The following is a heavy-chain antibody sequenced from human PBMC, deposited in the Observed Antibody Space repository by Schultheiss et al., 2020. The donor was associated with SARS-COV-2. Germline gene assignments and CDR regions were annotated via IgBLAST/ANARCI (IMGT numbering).Heavy chain of an antibody. D-gene: IGHD6-19*01. J-gene: IGHJ4*02. CDR1: GFTFSSYS. CDR2: ISSSGSTI. CDR3: ARVQNGIAVAGTIDY. V-gene: IGHV3-48*04. Sequence: GGSLRLSCAASGFTFSSYSMNWVRQAPGKGLEWFSYISSSGSTIYYADSVKGRFTISRDNAKNSLYLQMNSLRAEDTAVYYCARVQNGIAVAGTIDYWGQGTLVTVSS.